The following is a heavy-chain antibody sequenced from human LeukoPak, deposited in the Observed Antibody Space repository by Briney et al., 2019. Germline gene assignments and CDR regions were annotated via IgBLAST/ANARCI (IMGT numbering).Heavy chain of an antibody. CDR3: ATVIGYCTVTSCYWRCFYH. CDR2: IYHSGKT. CDR1: GGSISSSSYY. D-gene: IGHD2-2*03. Sequence: SETLSLTCTVPGGSISSSSYYWGWIRQPPGRGLEWVGSIYHSGKTYYNPSLESRVTISVDTSKNQFSLRLNSVTAADTAVYYCATVIGYCTVTSCYWRCFYHWGQGALVTVSS. V-gene: IGHV4-39*01. J-gene: IGHJ1*01.